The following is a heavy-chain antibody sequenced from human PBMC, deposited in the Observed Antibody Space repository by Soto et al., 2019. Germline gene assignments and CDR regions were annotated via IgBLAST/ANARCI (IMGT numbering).Heavy chain of an antibody. CDR1: GFTFSSYG. J-gene: IGHJ4*02. CDR3: AKAVGGYSGYDFSPPYDY. V-gene: IGHV3-30*18. D-gene: IGHD5-12*01. CDR2: ISYDGSNK. Sequence: GGSLRLSCAASGFTFSSYGMHWVRQAPGKGLEWVAVISYDGSNKYYADSVKGRFTISRDNSKNTLYLQMNSLRAEDTAVYYSAKAVGGYSGYDFSPPYDYWGQGTLVTSPQ.